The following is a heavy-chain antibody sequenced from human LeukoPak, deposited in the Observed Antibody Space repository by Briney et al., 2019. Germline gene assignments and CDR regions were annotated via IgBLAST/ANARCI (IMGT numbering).Heavy chain of an antibody. D-gene: IGHD1-1*01. CDR1: GFTFRSYA. CDR3: ARGPRLERHGMDV. J-gene: IGHJ6*02. Sequence: GRSLRLSCAASGFTFRSYAMNWVRQAPGKGLEWVSVISSGDTTYYADSVKGGFTISRDSSNNTLYLQMNSLRAEDTAVYFCARGPRLERHGMDVWGQGTTVTVSS. CDR2: ISSGDTT. V-gene: IGHV3-66*01.